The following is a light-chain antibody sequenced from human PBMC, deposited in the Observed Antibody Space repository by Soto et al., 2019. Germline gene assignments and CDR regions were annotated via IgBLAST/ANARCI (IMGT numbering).Light chain of an antibody. CDR3: SSFTRSNTYV. CDR2: DVS. CDR1: TSDVGAYNY. Sequence: QSALTQPASVSGSPGQSITISCTGTTSDVGAYNYVSWYQQHPGKAPKLIIYDVSDRPSGVSNPFSGSKSGNTASLTISGLQADDEADYYCSSFTRSNTYVFGTGTKVTVL. J-gene: IGLJ1*01. V-gene: IGLV2-14*03.